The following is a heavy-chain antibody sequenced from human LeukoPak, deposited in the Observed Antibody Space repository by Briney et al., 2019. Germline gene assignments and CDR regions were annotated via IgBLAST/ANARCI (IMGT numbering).Heavy chain of an antibody. Sequence: GGSLRLSCAASGFTFSNSFMTWVRQAPGKGLEWVSVIYSGGDTYYTDSVKGRFTTSRDNSKNTLFLQMNSLRADDTAVYYCAKTGGPWDWGQGTLVSVSS. D-gene: IGHD7-27*01. CDR3: AKTGGPWD. V-gene: IGHV3-53*01. CDR1: GFTFSNSF. J-gene: IGHJ4*02. CDR2: IYSGGDT.